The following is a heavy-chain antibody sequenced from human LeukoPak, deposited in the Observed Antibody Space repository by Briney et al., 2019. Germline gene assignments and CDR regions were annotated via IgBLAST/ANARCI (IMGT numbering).Heavy chain of an antibody. D-gene: IGHD3-10*01. Sequence: GGSLRLSCAGSGFTIGSYWMSWVRQAPGKGLEWVANIRQDGSEKYYMDSVKGRFTISRDNAKKSLFLQMNSLTAEDTALYYCVRSLEKFGTRDYWGQGTLVTVSS. V-gene: IGHV3-7*01. CDR3: VRSLEKFGTRDY. CDR2: IRQDGSEK. CDR1: GFTIGSYW. J-gene: IGHJ4*02.